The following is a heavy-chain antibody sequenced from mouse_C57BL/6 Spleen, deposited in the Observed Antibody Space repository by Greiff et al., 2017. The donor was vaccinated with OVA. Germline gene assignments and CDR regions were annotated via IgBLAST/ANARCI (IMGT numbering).Heavy chain of an antibody. V-gene: IGHV1-53*01. CDR1: GYTFTSYW. D-gene: IGHD6-1*01. CDR3: ARIASGIWYFDV. J-gene: IGHJ1*03. Sequence: VQLQESGTELVKPGASVKLSCKASGYTFTSYWMHWVKQRPGQGLEWIGNINPSNGGTNYNEKFKSKATLTVDKSSSTAYMQLSSLTSEDSAVYYCARIASGIWYFDVWGTGTTVTVSS. CDR2: INPSNGGT.